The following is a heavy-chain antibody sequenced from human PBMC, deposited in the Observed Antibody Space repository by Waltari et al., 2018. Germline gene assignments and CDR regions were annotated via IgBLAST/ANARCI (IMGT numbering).Heavy chain of an antibody. J-gene: IGHJ6*02. CDR3: ARNRWEFRAEVGYYYDCLDV. D-gene: IGHD1-26*01. V-gene: IGHV4-61*02. Sequence: QVQLQESGPGLVKPSQTLSLTCTVSGDPISSGSYYWSWIRPPAGKGLGWIGRIYTSRGPTNTPACKSRVVISIDTSKNQFALKLSAVTAADTAVYYCARNRWEFRAEVGYYYDCLDVWGQGTAVTVSS. CDR1: GDPISSGSYY. CDR2: IYTSRGP.